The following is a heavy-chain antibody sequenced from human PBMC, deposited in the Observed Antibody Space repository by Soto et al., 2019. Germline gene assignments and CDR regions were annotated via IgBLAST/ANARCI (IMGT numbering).Heavy chain of an antibody. V-gene: IGHV4-30-4*01. CDR2: IYYNGNN. J-gene: IGHJ4*02. CDR1: GASLSSGDYY. D-gene: IGHD2-21*02. CDR3: ARERRGGDSNGGVDY. Sequence: QVQLQESGPGLVKPSQTLSLTCIVSGASLSSGDYYWSWIRQPPGKGLEWIAFIYYNGNNFYNPSLKRRVTIAIDTSNNQFSLTVRSVTAADTAVYYCARERRGGDSNGGVDYWGQGTLVTVSS.